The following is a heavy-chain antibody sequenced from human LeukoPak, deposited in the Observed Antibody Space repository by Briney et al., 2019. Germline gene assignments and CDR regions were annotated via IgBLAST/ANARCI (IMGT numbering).Heavy chain of an antibody. CDR2: IWNDGNKK. D-gene: IGHD3-9*01. CDR3: GKDDWQVGHYGLDV. J-gene: IGHJ6*02. Sequence: PGRSLRLSCAASGFTFSTYGMHWVRQAPGKGLEWVALIWNDGNKKNHADSVKGRFTISRDNSKNILYLQMDSLRAEDTAVYYCGKDDWQVGHYGLDVWGQGTTVTVSS. V-gene: IGHV3-33*06. CDR1: GFTFSTYG.